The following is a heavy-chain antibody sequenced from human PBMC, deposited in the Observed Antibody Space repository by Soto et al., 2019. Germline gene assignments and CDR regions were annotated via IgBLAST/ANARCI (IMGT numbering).Heavy chain of an antibody. V-gene: IGHV4-34*01. Sequence: SETLSLTCAVYGGSFSGYYWGLIRQPPGKGLEWIGEINHSGSTNYNPSLKSRVTISVDTSKNQFSLKLSSVTAADTAVYYCARALGYCSSTSCYVRLYYYYGMDVWGQGTTVTVSS. J-gene: IGHJ6*02. CDR2: INHSGST. CDR3: ARALGYCSSTSCYVRLYYYYGMDV. D-gene: IGHD2-2*01. CDR1: GGSFSGYY.